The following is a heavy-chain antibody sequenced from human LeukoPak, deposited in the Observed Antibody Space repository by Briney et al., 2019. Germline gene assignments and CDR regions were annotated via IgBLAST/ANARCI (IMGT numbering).Heavy chain of an antibody. J-gene: IGHJ4*02. D-gene: IGHD1-26*01. CDR2: ISSSSSYI. CDR1: GFTFSSYS. Sequence: GGSLRLSCAASGFTFSSYSMNWVRQAPGKGLEWVSSISSSSSYIYYADSVKGRFTISRDNAKNSLYLQMNSLRAEDTAVYYRARDEQPSRYSGSYSFDYWGQGTLVTVSS. V-gene: IGHV3-21*04. CDR3: ARDEQPSRYSGSYSFDY.